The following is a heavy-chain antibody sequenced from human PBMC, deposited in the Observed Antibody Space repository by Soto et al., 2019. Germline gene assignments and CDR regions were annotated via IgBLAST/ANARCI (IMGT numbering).Heavy chain of an antibody. CDR3: ARDRSGDYRNYYYYYMDV. CDR2: IIPILGIA. CDR1: GGTFSSYT. J-gene: IGHJ6*03. D-gene: IGHD4-17*01. V-gene: IGHV1-69*04. Sequence: SVKVSCKASGGTFSSYTISWVRQAPGQGLEWMGRIIPILGIANYAQKFQGRVTITADKSTSTAYMELSSLRSEDTAVYYCARDRSGDYRNYYYYYMDVWGKGTTVTVSS.